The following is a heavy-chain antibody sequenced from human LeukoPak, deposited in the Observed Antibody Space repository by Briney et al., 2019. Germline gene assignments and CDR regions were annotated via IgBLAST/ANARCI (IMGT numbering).Heavy chain of an antibody. CDR2: ISYDGSNK. CDR1: GFTFSSYG. V-gene: IGHV3-30*18. CDR3: AKDTDGSGWNWFDP. D-gene: IGHD3-10*01. J-gene: IGHJ5*02. Sequence: GGSLRLSCAASGFTFSSYGMHWVRQAPGKGLEWVAVISYDGSNKYYADSVKGRFTISRDNSKNTLYLQMNSLRAEDTAVYYCAKDTDGSGWNWFDPWGQGTLVTVSS.